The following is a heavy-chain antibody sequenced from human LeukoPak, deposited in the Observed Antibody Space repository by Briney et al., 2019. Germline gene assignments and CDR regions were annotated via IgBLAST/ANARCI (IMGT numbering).Heavy chain of an antibody. V-gene: IGHV4-59*01. CDR3: ARAKGDYVWGSYRSYYFDY. Sequence: KPSETLSLTCTVSGGSISSYYWSWIRQPPGKGLEWIGYIYYSGSTNYNPSLKSRVTISVDTSKNQFSLKLSSVTAADTAVYYCARAKGDYVWGSYRSYYFDYWGQGTLITVSS. D-gene: IGHD3-16*02. CDR1: GGSISSYY. J-gene: IGHJ4*02. CDR2: IYYSGST.